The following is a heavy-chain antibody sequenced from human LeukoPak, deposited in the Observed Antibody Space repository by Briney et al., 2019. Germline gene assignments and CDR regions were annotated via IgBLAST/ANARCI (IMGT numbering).Heavy chain of an antibody. D-gene: IGHD1-26*01. CDR1: GFTFSSYG. CDR2: IWYDGSSK. J-gene: IGHJ4*02. Sequence: GGSLRPSCAASGFTFSSYGMHWVRQAPGKGLEWVAVIWYDGSSKYYADSVKGRFTISRDNSKNTLYLQMNSLRAEDTAVYYCARDPPPTVGRDYFDYWGQGTLVTVSS. CDR3: ARDPPPTVGRDYFDY. V-gene: IGHV3-33*08.